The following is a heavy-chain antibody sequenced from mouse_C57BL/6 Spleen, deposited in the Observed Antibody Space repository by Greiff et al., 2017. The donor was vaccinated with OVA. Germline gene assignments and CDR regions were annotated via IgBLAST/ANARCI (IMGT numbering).Heavy chain of an antibody. D-gene: IGHD1-1*01. CDR2: ISSGSSTI. J-gene: IGHJ4*01. CDR1: GFTFSDYG. CDR3: AVPPDLLATVVAPFAMDY. Sequence: EVQGVESGGGLVKPGGSLKLSCAASGFTFSDYGMHWVRQAPEKGLEWVAYISSGSSTIYYADTVKGRFTISRDNAKTTLFLQMTSLRSEDPAMYYCAVPPDLLATVVAPFAMDYWGQGTSVTVSS. V-gene: IGHV5-17*01.